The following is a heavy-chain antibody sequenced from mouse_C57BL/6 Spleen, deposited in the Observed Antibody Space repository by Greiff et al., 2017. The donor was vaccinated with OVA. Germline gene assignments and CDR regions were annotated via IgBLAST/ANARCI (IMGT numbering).Heavy chain of an antibody. J-gene: IGHJ2*01. Sequence: VQLQQSGPELVKPGASVKISCKASGYSFTDYNMNWVKQSHGKSLEWIGVINPNSGTTSYNQKFKGKATLTVDQSSSTAYMQLNSLSSEDSAVYYGASDFYGSPYFDYWGQGTTLTVSS. V-gene: IGHV1-39*01. CDR3: ASDFYGSPYFDY. D-gene: IGHD1-1*01. CDR2: INPNSGTT. CDR1: GYSFTDYN.